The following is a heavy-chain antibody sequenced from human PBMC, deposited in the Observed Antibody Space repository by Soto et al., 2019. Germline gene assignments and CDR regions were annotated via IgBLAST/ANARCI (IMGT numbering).Heavy chain of an antibody. CDR3: ATVATNSYNWVDP. D-gene: IGHD5-12*01. Sequence: EVQLVESGGTLVQPGGSLRLSCAASTFTFNTYWMHWVRQAPGKGLVWVSRINSDGTKTTYADSVKGRFTISRDNAKSTVYLQMNSLRAEDTAMYYCATVATNSYNWVDPWGQGTLVTVSS. J-gene: IGHJ5*02. CDR2: INSDGTKT. CDR1: TFTFNTYW. V-gene: IGHV3-74*03.